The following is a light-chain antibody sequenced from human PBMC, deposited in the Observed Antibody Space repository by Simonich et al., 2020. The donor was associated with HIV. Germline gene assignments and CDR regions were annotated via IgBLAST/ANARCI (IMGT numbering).Light chain of an antibody. V-gene: IGKV1-5*03. Sequence: IQMTQSPSTLSASVGDRVTITCRASQIISSWLTLYHQKPGKDPKLLIYKASSLESGVPSRFSGSGSGTEFTLTISSLQPDDFATYYCQQYNSYPWTFGQGTKVEIK. CDR2: KAS. J-gene: IGKJ1*01. CDR3: QQYNSYPWT. CDR1: QIISSW.